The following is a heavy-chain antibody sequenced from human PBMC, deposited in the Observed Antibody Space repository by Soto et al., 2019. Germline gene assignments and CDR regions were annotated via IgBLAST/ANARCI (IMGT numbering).Heavy chain of an antibody. CDR2: IYWDDDK. CDR1: GFSLSSTRMA. D-gene: IGHD6-19*01. Sequence: QITLKESGPTLVKPTQTLTLTCTFSGFSLSSTRMAVGWIRQPPGKALEWLALIYWDDDKRYSPFLKSRLTTXXXPXENQVVLTMSNMDPVDTARYYCAHIVVAGLGYYFDYWGQGTLVTVSS. CDR3: AHIVVAGLGYYFDY. V-gene: IGHV2-5*02. J-gene: IGHJ4*02.